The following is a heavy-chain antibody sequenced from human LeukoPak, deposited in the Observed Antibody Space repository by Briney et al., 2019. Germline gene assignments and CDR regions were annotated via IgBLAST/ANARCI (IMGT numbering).Heavy chain of an antibody. Sequence: SETLSLTCTVSGGSVSSGDYYWTWSRQPPGKGLEWIGYIYYSGSTYYNPSIKSRVTISVDTSKNQFSLKLSSVTAADTAVYYCARVTITSAFDIWGQGTVVTVSS. CDR2: IYYSGST. V-gene: IGHV4-30-4*01. CDR3: ARVTITSAFDI. J-gene: IGHJ3*02. CDR1: GGSVSSGDYY. D-gene: IGHD4/OR15-4a*01.